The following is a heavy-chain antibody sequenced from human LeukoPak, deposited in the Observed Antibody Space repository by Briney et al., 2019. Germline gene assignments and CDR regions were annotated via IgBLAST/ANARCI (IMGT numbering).Heavy chain of an antibody. D-gene: IGHD2-15*01. J-gene: IGHJ6*02. CDR1: GGSISSYY. Sequence: SETLSLTCTVSGGSISSYYWSWIRQPPGKGLEWVGYIYYSGSTNYNPSLKSRVTISVDTSKNQFSLKLSSVTAADTAVYYCARGGRCSGGSCYSLIGYYYYGMDVWGQGTTVTVSS. CDR2: IYYSGST. CDR3: ARGGRCSGGSCYSLIGYYYYGMDV. V-gene: IGHV4-59*12.